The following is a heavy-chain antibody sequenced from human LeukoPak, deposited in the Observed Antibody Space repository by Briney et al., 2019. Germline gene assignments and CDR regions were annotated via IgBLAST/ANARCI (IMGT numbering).Heavy chain of an antibody. D-gene: IGHD2-2*01. Sequence: GGSLRLSCAASGFTFSSYAMSWVRQAPGKGLEWVSAISGSGGSTYYADSVKGRFTISRDNSKNTLYLQMNSLRAEDTAVYYRAKDIVVVPAAHDYFDYWGQGTLVTVSS. CDR2: ISGSGGST. CDR3: AKDIVVVPAAHDYFDY. J-gene: IGHJ4*02. V-gene: IGHV3-23*01. CDR1: GFTFSSYA.